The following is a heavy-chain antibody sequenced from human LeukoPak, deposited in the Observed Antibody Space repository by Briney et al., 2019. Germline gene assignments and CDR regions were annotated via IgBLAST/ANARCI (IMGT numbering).Heavy chain of an antibody. J-gene: IGHJ4*02. V-gene: IGHV1-46*01. D-gene: IGHD1-26*01. CDR3: ARDHRPGIVGATLEVDC. Sequence: ASVKVSCKASGGTFSSYAISWVRQAPGQGLEWMGIINPSGGSISYAQKFQGRVTMTRDTSTNTVYMELSRLRSEDTAMYYCARDHRPGIVGATLEVDCWGQGTLVTVSS. CDR1: GGTFSSYA. CDR2: INPSGGSI.